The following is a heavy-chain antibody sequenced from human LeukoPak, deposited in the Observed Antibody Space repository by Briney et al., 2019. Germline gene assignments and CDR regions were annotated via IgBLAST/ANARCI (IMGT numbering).Heavy chain of an antibody. V-gene: IGHV1-2*06. CDR1: GYTFTGYY. CDR3: ARRSPGYCSSTSCYTFYYYGMDV. J-gene: IGHJ6*02. CDR2: INPNSGGT. D-gene: IGHD2-2*02. Sequence: ASVKVSCKASGYTFTGYYMHWVRQAPGQGLEWMGRINPNSGGTNYAQKFQGRVTMTRDTSISTAYMELSRLRSDDMAVYYCARRSPGYCSSTSCYTFYYYGMDVWGQGTTVTVSS.